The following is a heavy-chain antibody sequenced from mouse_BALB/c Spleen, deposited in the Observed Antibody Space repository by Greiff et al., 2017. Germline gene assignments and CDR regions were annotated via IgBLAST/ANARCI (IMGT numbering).Heavy chain of an antibody. V-gene: IGHV2-9*02. CDR3: ARAVSTMISAWFAY. Sequence: VKLMESGPGLVAPSQSLSITCTVSGFSLTSYGVHWVRQPPGKGLEWLGVIWAGGSTNYNSALMSRLSISKDNSKSQVFLKMNSLQTDDTAMYYCARAVSTMISAWFAYWGQGTLVTVSA. CDR1: GFSLTSYG. J-gene: IGHJ3*01. CDR2: IWAGGST. D-gene: IGHD2-4*01.